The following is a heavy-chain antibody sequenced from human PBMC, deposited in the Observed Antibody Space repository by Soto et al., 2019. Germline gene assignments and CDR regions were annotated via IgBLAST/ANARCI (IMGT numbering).Heavy chain of an antibody. V-gene: IGHV4-59*12. Sequence: SETMSLTCTVAGGTISSYYWSWIRQTPGKGLEWIGYIYYSGSTNYNPSLKSRVTISVDTSKNQFSLKLSSVTAADTAVYYCARRAARLAGRGMDVWGQGTTVTVSS. J-gene: IGHJ6*02. CDR1: GGTISSYY. CDR2: IYYSGST. CDR3: ARRAARLAGRGMDV. D-gene: IGHD6-6*01.